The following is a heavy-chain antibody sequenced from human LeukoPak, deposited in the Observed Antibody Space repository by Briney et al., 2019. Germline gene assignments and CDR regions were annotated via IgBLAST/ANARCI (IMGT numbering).Heavy chain of an antibody. J-gene: IGHJ4*02. D-gene: IGHD3-22*01. CDR3: ETDYYDSSGYYGY. V-gene: IGHV3-23*01. Sequence: PGGSLRLSCAASGFTFSSYSMNWVRQAPGKGLEWVSAISGSGGSTYYADSVKGRFTISRDNSKNTLYLQMNSLRAEDTAVYYCETDYYDSSGYYGYWGQGTLVTVSS. CDR2: ISGSGGST. CDR1: GFTFSSYS.